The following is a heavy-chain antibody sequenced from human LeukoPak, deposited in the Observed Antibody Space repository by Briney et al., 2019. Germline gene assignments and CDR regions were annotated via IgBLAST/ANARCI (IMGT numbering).Heavy chain of an antibody. CDR1: GGTFSSYA. D-gene: IGHD3-10*02. V-gene: IGHV1-69*06. CDR3: AMFGELGYFQH. Sequence: SVKVSCKASGGTFSSYAISWVRQAPGQGLEWMGGIIPIFGTANYAQKFQGRVTITADKSTSTAYMELSSLRSEDTAVYYCAMFGELGYFQHWGQGTLVTVSS. J-gene: IGHJ1*01. CDR2: IIPIFGTA.